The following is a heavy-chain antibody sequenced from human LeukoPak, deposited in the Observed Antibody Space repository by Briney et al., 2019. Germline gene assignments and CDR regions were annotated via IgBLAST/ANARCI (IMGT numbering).Heavy chain of an antibody. Sequence: PGGSLRLSCAASGFTFSSYAMSWVRQAPGKGLEWVSAISGSGGSTYYADSVKSRFTISRDNAKNSLYLQMNSLRAEDTAVYYCARSSGWYHRGPDYYYYYMDVWGKGTTVTVS. D-gene: IGHD6-19*01. CDR3: ARSSGWYHRGPDYYYYYMDV. CDR1: GFTFSSYA. V-gene: IGHV3-23*01. CDR2: ISGSGGST. J-gene: IGHJ6*03.